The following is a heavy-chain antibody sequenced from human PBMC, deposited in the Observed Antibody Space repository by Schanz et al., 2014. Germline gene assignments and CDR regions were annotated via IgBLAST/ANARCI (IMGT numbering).Heavy chain of an antibody. V-gene: IGHV4-34*01. CDR2: INHSANT. CDR3: ATGPSFGGGTPLDCHFVVDV. CDR1: GGSFSGYY. Sequence: QVQLQQWGAGLLKPSETLSLTCAFDGGSFSGYYWSWIRQSPDKGLEWIGEINHSANTTYNPSLKSRVTISVNSSKNLFSLMLNTVTAADTAVRKCATGPSFGGGTPLDCHFVVDVWGQGTTVSVSS. D-gene: IGHD3-16*01. J-gene: IGHJ6*02.